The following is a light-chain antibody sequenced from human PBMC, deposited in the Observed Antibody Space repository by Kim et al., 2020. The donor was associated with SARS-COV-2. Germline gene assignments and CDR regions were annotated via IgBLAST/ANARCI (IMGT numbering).Light chain of an antibody. CDR2: GTS. V-gene: IGKV3D-7*01. CDR3: HQDWT. J-gene: IGKJ2*01. Sequence: PGERATLSCRASQSVSASLLSWYQQKPGKPPRLLIYGTSTRATGIPARFSGSGSGADFTLTINSLEPEDFAVYFCHQDWTFGQGTKLEIK. CDR1: QSVSASL.